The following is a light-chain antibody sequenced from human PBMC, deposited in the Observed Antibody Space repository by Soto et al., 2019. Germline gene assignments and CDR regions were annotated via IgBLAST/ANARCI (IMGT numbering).Light chain of an antibody. CDR3: AAWDDSLNGVV. J-gene: IGLJ2*01. CDR1: SSNIGSPT. Sequence: QSVLTQPPSASGTPGQTIAISCSGGSSNIGSPTVNWYQQLPGTAPRLLIYSNTQRPSGVPDRFSGSKSGTSASLAISGLQSEYEGDYYCAAWDDSLNGVVFGGGTKLTVL. V-gene: IGLV1-44*01. CDR2: SNT.